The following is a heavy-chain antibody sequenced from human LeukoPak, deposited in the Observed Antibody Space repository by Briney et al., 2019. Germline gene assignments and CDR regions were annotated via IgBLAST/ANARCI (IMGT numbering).Heavy chain of an antibody. CDR2: INPNSGGT. J-gene: IGHJ4*02. CDR3: ARPHLWFGELFQIDEYYFDY. Sequence: ASVTVSCKASGYTFTDYYMHWVRQAPGQGLEWVGWINPNSGGTNYAQKFQGRVTMTRDTSISTAYMELSRLRSDDTAVYYCARPHLWFGELFQIDEYYFDYWGQGTLVTVSS. CDR1: GYTFTDYY. V-gene: IGHV1-2*02. D-gene: IGHD3-10*01.